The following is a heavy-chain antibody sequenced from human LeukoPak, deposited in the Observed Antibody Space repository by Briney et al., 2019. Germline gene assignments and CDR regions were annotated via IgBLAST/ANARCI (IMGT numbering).Heavy chain of an antibody. CDR1: GYIFPNYW. CDR2: IYAGDSDT. V-gene: IGHV5-51*01. J-gene: IGHJ6*03. D-gene: IGHD3-16*01. Sequence: GESLKISCKGSGYIFPNYWLGWVRQMPGKGLEWMGFIYAGDSDTTYSPSFQGQVTISADKSINTVSLQWSNLKASDTATYYCGRRGGGRDYYYMDVWGKGTTVTVSS. CDR3: GRRGGGRDYYYMDV.